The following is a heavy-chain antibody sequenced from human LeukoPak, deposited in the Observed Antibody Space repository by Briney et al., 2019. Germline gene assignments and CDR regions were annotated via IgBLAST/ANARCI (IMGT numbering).Heavy chain of an antibody. CDR3: AKNGGGGAYCSGGTCYPYCYYYMDV. V-gene: IGHV3-23*01. D-gene: IGHD2-15*01. CDR2: VSSTGGTT. J-gene: IGHJ6*03. CDR1: GFTFSTYG. Sequence: GGSLRLSCAASGFTFSTYGMSWVRQAPGKGLEWVSSVSSTGGTTYYADSVKGRFTISRDNSKNPLFLQMNSLRVEDTAVNYCAKNGGGGAYCSGGTCYPYCYYYMDVWGKGTTVTISS.